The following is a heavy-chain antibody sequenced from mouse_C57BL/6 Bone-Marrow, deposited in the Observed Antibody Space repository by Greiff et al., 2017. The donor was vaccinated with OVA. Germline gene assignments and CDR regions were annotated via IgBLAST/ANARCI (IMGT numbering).Heavy chain of an antibody. CDR1: GYTFTSYW. CDR2: IDPSDSYT. Sequence: QVQLQQPGAELVKPGASVKLSCKASGYTFTSYWMQWVKQRPGQGLEWIGEIDPSDSYTNYNQKFKGKATLTVDPSSSTAYMQLSSLSSEDSAVYYCAREGDYDGFYAMDYWGQGTSVTVSS. J-gene: IGHJ4*01. V-gene: IGHV1-50*01. D-gene: IGHD1-2*01. CDR3: AREGDYDGFYAMDY.